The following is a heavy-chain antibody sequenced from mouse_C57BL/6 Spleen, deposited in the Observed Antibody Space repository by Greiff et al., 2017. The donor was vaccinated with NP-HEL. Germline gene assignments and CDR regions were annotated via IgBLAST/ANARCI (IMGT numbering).Heavy chain of an antibody. D-gene: IGHD2-2*01. CDR3: ARDRDGYDGGFAY. V-gene: IGHV3-1*01. CDR2: ISYSGST. Sequence: VQLKESGPGMVKPSQSLSLTCTVTGYSITSGYDWHWIRHFPGNKLEWMGYISYSGSTNYNPSLKSRISITHDTSKNHFFLKLNSVTTEDTATYYCARDRDGYDGGFAYWGQGTLVTVSA. CDR1: GYSITSGYD. J-gene: IGHJ3*01.